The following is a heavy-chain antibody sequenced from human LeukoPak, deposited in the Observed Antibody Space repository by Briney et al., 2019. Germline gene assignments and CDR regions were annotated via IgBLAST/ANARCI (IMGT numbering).Heavy chain of an antibody. CDR1: RYTFTDYY. CDR3: VRGGSRYCSGPSCPLFDF. Sequence: ASVKISCKASRYTFTDYYIHWVRQAPGQGLEWMGWINPDSGGTNYAQKFQGRVTVTRDTSINTAYMDLRWLRSDDTGIYYCVRGGSRYCSGPSCPLFDFWGQGTLVTVSS. D-gene: IGHD2-2*01. V-gene: IGHV1-2*02. J-gene: IGHJ4*02. CDR2: INPDSGGT.